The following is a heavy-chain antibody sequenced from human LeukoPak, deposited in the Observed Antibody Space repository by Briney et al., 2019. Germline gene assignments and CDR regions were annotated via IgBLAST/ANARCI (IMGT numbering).Heavy chain of an antibody. Sequence: SETLSLTCSVSGGSISGYYWSWIRQPPGKGLEWIGYIYYSGSTNYNPSLKSRVTISIDTSKNQFSLKLSSVTAADTAVYYCARSQRFRFSYCFDSWGQGTLVTVSS. CDR1: GGSISGYY. CDR3: ARSQRFRFSYCFDS. D-gene: IGHD3-3*01. J-gene: IGHJ4*02. CDR2: IYYSGST. V-gene: IGHV4-59*01.